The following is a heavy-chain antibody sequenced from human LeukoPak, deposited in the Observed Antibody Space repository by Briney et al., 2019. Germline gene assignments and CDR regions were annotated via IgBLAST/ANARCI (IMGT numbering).Heavy chain of an antibody. CDR2: ISISGSYI. CDR3: ARDLSATARAYDY. D-gene: IGHD2-15*01. J-gene: IGHJ4*02. Sequence: GGSLRLSCAASGFILSDYNMNWVRQAPGKGLEWVSFISISGSYISYADSVKGRFTISRDNAKNSLYLQMNSLRAEDTAVYYCARDLSATARAYDYWGQGTLVTVSS. CDR1: GFILSDYN. V-gene: IGHV3-21*01.